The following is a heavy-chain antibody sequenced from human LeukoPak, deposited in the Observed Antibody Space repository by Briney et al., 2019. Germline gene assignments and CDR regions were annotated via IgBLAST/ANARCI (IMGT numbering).Heavy chain of an antibody. CDR3: ARDTDFGYPGPFDY. D-gene: IGHD5-18*01. CDR1: GGSISSSSYY. V-gene: IGHV4-39*07. Sequence: PSETLSLTCTVSGGSISSSSYYWGWIRQPPGKGLEWIGSIYYSGSTYYNPSLKSRVTISLDTSKNHFSLKLSSVTAADTAVYYCARDTDFGYPGPFDYWGQGTLVTVSS. CDR2: IYYSGST. J-gene: IGHJ4*02.